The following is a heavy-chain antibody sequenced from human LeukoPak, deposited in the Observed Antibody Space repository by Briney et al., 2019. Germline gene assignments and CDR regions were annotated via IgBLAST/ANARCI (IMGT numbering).Heavy chain of an antibody. CDR3: ARDGYNHGPFDY. D-gene: IGHD5-24*01. J-gene: IGHJ4*02. CDR2: IYSGGST. CDR1: GFTVSSNY. Sequence: GGSLTLSCAASGFTVSSNYMSWVRQAPGKGLEWVSVIYSGGSTYYADSVKGRFTISRDNSKNTPYLQMNSLRAEDTAVYYCARDGYNHGPFDYWGQGTLVTVSS. V-gene: IGHV3-53*01.